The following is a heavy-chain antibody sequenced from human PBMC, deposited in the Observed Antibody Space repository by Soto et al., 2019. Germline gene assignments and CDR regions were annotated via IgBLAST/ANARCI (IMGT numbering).Heavy chain of an antibody. Sequence: SETLSLTCTVSGGSISSGGYYWSWIRQHPGKGLEWIGYIYYSGSTYYNPSLKSRVTISVDTSKNQFSLKLSSVTAADTAVYYCARARATVTRDDAFDIWGQGTVVTVSS. CDR1: GGSISSGGYY. J-gene: IGHJ3*02. CDR3: ARARATVTRDDAFDI. V-gene: IGHV4-31*03. D-gene: IGHD4-17*01. CDR2: IYYSGST.